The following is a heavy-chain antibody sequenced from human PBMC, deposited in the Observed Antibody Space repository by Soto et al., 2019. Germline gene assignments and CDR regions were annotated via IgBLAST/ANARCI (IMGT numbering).Heavy chain of an antibody. V-gene: IGHV1-18*01. CDR2: ISAYNGNT. J-gene: IGHJ6*03. CDR3: ARILTGYLPYYYMDV. Sequence: QVRLVQSGAEVKKPGASVKVSCKASGSTFTSTGIGGVRQAPGQGLGWMGWISAYNGNTNYAQKLRGRATMTTDTSTSTAYMELRSLRSDDTAVYYCARILTGYLPYYYMDVWGKGTTVTVSS. CDR1: GSTFTSTG. D-gene: IGHD3-9*01.